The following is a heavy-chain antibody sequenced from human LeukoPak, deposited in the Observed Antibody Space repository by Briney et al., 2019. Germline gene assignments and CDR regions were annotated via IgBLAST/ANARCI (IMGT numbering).Heavy chain of an antibody. V-gene: IGHV1-46*01. CDR1: GYTFTSYY. Sequence: ASVNVSCKASGYTFTSYYIHWVRQPAGQGREWVGIINPSSGSTSYTQKFQGRVTMTRDTSTRTVYMELSSLRPADTAVYSCARANGAVAADYWGQGTLVTVSS. J-gene: IGHJ4*02. D-gene: IGHD6-19*01. CDR2: INPSSGST. CDR3: ARANGAVAADY.